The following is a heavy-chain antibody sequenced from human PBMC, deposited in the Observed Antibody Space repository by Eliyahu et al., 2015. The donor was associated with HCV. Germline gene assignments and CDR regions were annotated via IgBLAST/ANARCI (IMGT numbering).Heavy chain of an antibody. J-gene: IGHJ4*02. CDR3: AKDPDG. Sequence: EVQLLESGGGLVQPGGSLRLSLAASGFTFSIYPMGWVRQAPGKGLEWVSLISGTGGGTYSADSVRGRFTISRDNSKNTLYLQMNSLRAEDTAVYYCAKDPDGWGQGTLVTVSS. D-gene: IGHD5-24*01. CDR1: GFTFSIYP. V-gene: IGHV3-23*01. CDR2: ISGTGGGT.